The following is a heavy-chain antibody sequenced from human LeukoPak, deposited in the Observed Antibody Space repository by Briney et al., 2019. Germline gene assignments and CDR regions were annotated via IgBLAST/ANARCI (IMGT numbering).Heavy chain of an antibody. CDR1: GFTFSSYE. CDR2: ISSSGSTI. CDR3: ARDGIAVAGTPYYFDY. D-gene: IGHD6-19*01. Sequence: PAGGSLRLSCAASGFTFSSYEMNWVRRAPGKGLEWVSYISSSGSTIYYADSVKGRFTISRDNAKNSLYLQMNSLRAEDTAVYYCARDGIAVAGTPYYFDYWGQGTLVTVSS. J-gene: IGHJ4*02. V-gene: IGHV3-48*03.